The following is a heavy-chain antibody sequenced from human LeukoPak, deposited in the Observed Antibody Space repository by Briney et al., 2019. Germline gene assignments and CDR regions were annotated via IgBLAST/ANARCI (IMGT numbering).Heavy chain of an antibody. CDR3: ARSHAMALDF. Sequence: SETLSLTCAVYGGSFSGYYWSWIRQPPGKGLEWIGEINHSGSTNYNPSLKSGVTISVDTSKNQFSLKLGSLTAADTAVYYCARSHAMALDFWGQGTLVTVSS. J-gene: IGHJ4*02. CDR2: INHSGST. CDR1: GGSFSGYY. D-gene: IGHD2-2*01. V-gene: IGHV4-34*01.